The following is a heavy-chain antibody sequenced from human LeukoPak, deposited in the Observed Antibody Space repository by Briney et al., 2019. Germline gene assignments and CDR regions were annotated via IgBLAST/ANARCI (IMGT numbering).Heavy chain of an antibody. D-gene: IGHD6-13*01. CDR3: ARHRAAAGKDWDY. V-gene: IGHV4-59*08. Sequence: PSETLSLTCTVSGGSISSYYWSWIRQPPGKGLEWIGYIYYSGSTNYNPSLKSRVTISVDTSKNQFSLKLSSVTAADTAVYYCARHRAAAGKDWDYWGQGTLVTVSS. J-gene: IGHJ4*02. CDR2: IYYSGST. CDR1: GGSISSYY.